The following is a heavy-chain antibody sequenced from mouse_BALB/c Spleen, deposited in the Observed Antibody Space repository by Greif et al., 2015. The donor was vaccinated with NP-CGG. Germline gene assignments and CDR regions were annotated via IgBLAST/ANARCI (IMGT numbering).Heavy chain of an antibody. D-gene: IGHD2-10*02. CDR2: IYPGSGST. CDR1: GYNFTSYW. CDR3: AVWYYAMDY. J-gene: IGHJ4*01. Sequence: QVQLQHPGAELVKPGTSVKLSCKASGYNFTSYWINWVKLRPGQGLEWIGDIYPGSGSTNYNEKFQSKATLTVDTSSSTASMPLSSLASEDSALYYCAVWYYAMDYWGQGPSVTVSS. V-gene: IGHV1-55*01.